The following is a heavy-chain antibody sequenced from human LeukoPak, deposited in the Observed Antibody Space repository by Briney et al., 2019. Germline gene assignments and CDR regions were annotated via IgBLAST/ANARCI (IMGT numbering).Heavy chain of an antibody. CDR2: IKEDGSEE. J-gene: IGHJ4*02. V-gene: IGHV3-7*01. CDR1: GFNFGEFW. CDR3: AKDGESGSYYLDY. D-gene: IGHD1-26*01. Sequence: PGGSLRLSCAASGFNFGEFWMAWVRQTPGKGLEWVADIKEDGSEEFYVDSVKGRFTISRDNSKNTLYLQMSSLRAEDTAVYYCAKDGESGSYYLDYWGQGTLVTVSS.